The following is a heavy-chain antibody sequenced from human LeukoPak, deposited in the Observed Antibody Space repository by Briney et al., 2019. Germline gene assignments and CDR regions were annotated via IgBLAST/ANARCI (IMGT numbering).Heavy chain of an antibody. V-gene: IGHV4-39*01. J-gene: IGHJ4*02. CDR1: GGSISSSNYY. CDR3: ARLWGDGYNLDY. D-gene: IGHD5-24*01. Sequence: SETLSLTCTVSGGSISSSNYYWGWIRQPPGKGLERVGSIYYRGSTYYNPSLKSRITISVDTSKNQFSLRLSSVTAADTAVYYCARLWGDGYNLDYWGQGTLVTVSS. CDR2: IYYRGST.